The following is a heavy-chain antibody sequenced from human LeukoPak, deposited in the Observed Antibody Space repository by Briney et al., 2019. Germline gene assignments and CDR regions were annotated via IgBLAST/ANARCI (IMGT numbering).Heavy chain of an antibody. D-gene: IGHD5-12*01. V-gene: IGHV3-23*01. CDR3: SKGRDGFNYHSFDV. CDR2: VSGSGETT. Sequence: GGSLRLSCAASGFTFSSYAMTWVRQAPGEGLEWVSSVSGSGETTYYADSVKGRFTMSRDNSKNRVYLQMNSLRAEDTALYYCSKGRDGFNYHSFDVWGQGTLVTVSS. CDR1: GFTFSSYA. J-gene: IGHJ3*01.